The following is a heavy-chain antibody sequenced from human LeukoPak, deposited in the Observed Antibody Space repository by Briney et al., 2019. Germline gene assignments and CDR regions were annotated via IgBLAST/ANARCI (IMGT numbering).Heavy chain of an antibody. D-gene: IGHD1/OR15-1a*01. J-gene: IGHJ3*02. CDR2: IIPIFGTA. Sequence: SVKVSCKASGGTFSGYAISWVRQAPGQGLEWMGGIIPIFGTANYAQKFQGRVTITTDESTSTAYMELSSLRSEDTAVYYCAREEQLLSAFDIWGQGTMVTVSS. V-gene: IGHV1-69*05. CDR3: AREEQLLSAFDI. CDR1: GGTFSGYA.